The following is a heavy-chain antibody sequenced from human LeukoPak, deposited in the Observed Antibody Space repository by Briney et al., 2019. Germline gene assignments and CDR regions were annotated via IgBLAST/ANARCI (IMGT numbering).Heavy chain of an antibody. V-gene: IGHV3-48*03. CDR2: IIGDGTTT. CDR3: VRDRGGTYSGDNLFDP. J-gene: IGHJ5*02. Sequence: GGSLRLSCAASGFTFSTYEMNWVRQAPGKGLEWLSYIIGDGTTTQYADSVRDRFTVSRDNDKNSLYLQMNSLRADDTAVYYCVRDRGGTYSGDNLFDPWGQGTLVTVSS. D-gene: IGHD1/OR15-1a*01. CDR1: GFTFSTYE.